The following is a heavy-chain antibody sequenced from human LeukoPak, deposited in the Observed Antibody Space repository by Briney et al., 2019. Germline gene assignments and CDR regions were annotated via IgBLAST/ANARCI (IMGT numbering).Heavy chain of an antibody. Sequence: PSETLSLTCAGYGGSFSGCYWSWIRQPPGKGLEWIGEINHSGSTNYNPSLKSRVTVSVDTSKNQFSLKLSSVTAADTAVYYCASPGWTPHYWGQGTLVTVSS. CDR2: INHSGST. CDR3: ASPGWTPHY. V-gene: IGHV4-34*01. CDR1: GGSFSGCY. J-gene: IGHJ4*02. D-gene: IGHD6-19*01.